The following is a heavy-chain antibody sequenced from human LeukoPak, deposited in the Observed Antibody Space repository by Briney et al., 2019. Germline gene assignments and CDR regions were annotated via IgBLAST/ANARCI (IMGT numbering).Heavy chain of an antibody. V-gene: IGHV3-21*01. J-gene: IGHJ4*02. CDR1: GFTFSSYS. Sequence: GGSLRLSCAASGFTFSSYSMNWVRQAPGKGLEWVSSISSSSSYIYYADSVKGRFTISRDNAKNSLYLQMNNLRAEDTAVYYCARHSPMGYSYGPPFDYWGQGTLVTVSS. CDR3: ARHSPMGYSYGPPFDY. CDR2: ISSSSSYI. D-gene: IGHD5-18*01.